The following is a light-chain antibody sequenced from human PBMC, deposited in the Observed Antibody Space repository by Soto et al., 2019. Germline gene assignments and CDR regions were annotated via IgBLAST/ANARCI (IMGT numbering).Light chain of an antibody. CDR3: QKCDYLPI. CDR1: QNIDIY. Sequence: DIQMTQSPSSLSASVGDRVTITCRASQNIDIYLNWYQHKPGKAPKLLIYDASILEAGVPSRFSGSGSGTDFTFTISSLQPEDVATYYCQKCDYLPIFGPGTTVDFK. J-gene: IGKJ3*01. V-gene: IGKV1-33*01. CDR2: DAS.